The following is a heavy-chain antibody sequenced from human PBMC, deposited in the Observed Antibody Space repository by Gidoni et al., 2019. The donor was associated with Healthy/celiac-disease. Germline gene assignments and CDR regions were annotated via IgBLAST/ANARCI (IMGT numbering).Heavy chain of an antibody. D-gene: IGHD3-10*02. CDR1: GGSFSGYY. CDR3: ARGIGLFLYYYYGMDV. Sequence: QVQLQQWGAGLLKPSETLSLTCAVYGGSFSGYYWCWIRQPPGKGLEWIGEINHSGSTNYNPSLKSRVTISVDTSKNQFSLKLSSVTAADTAVYYCARGIGLFLYYYYGMDVWGQGTTVTVSS. V-gene: IGHV4-34*01. J-gene: IGHJ6*02. CDR2: INHSGST.